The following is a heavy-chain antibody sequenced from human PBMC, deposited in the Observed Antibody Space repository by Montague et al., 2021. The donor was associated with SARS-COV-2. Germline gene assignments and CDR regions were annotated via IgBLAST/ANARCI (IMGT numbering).Heavy chain of an antibody. CDR1: GGSIRSYY. CDR3: ARFWSGYVDK. CDR2: IYYTGET. Sequence: SETLSLTCSFSGGSIRSYYWSWIRLPPGKALEWLGYIYYTGETTHNPSLKSRVTISVDTSRSQFSLRLTSATAADTAVYFCARFWSGYVDKWSQGTLVTVSS. V-gene: IGHV4-59*01. D-gene: IGHD3-3*01. J-gene: IGHJ4*02.